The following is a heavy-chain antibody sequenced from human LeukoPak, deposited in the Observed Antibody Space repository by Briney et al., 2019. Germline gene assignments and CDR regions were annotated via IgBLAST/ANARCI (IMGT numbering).Heavy chain of an antibody. V-gene: IGHV4-59*01. CDR1: GGSISSYY. CDR3: ARVYYDFWSGYSLIAIDI. Sequence: PSETLSLTCTVSGGSISSYYWSWIRQPPGKGLEWIGYIYYSGSTNYNPSLKSRVTISVDTSKNQFSLKLSSVTAADTAVYYCARVYYDFWSGYSLIAIDIWGQGTMVTVSS. J-gene: IGHJ3*02. CDR2: IYYSGST. D-gene: IGHD3-3*01.